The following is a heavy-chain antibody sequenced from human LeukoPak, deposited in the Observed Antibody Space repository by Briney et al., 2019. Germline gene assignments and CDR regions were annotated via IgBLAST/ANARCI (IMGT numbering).Heavy chain of an antibody. J-gene: IGHJ4*02. CDR3: AKANVWFGELSSAFDY. CDR2: ISGGGGNT. D-gene: IGHD3-10*01. CDR1: GFTFSSYA. Sequence: GGSLRLSCAASGFTFSSYAMGWVRQAPGKGLEWVSVISGGGGNTDYADSVKGRFTISRDNSKNTLYLQMNSLRAEDTAVYYCAKANVWFGELSSAFDYWGQGTLVTVSS. V-gene: IGHV3-23*01.